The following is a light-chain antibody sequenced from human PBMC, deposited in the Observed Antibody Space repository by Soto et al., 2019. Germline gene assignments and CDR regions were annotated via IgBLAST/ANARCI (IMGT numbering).Light chain of an antibody. Sequence: QPVLTQPPSVSGAPGQRVTISCTGSSSNIGAGYDVHWYQQLPGTAPKLLIYGNNNRPSGVPDRFSGSKSGTSASLAITGLQADDEADYYCQSYDSSLSGSGVFGGGTKVTVL. J-gene: IGLJ3*02. CDR3: QSYDSSLSGSGV. CDR1: SSNIGAGYD. CDR2: GNN. V-gene: IGLV1-40*01.